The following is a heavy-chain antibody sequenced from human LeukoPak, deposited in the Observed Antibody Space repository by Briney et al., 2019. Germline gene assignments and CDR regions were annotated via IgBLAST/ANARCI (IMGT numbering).Heavy chain of an antibody. CDR3: AREFDDIVVRPSDY. CDR2: ISYDGSNK. CDR1: GFTFSSYA. V-gene: IGHV3-30*04. J-gene: IGHJ4*02. Sequence: GRSLRLSCAASGFTFSSYAMHWVRQAPGKGLEWVAVISYDGSNKYYADSVKGRFTISRDNSKNTLYLQMNSLRAEDTAVYYCAREFDDIVVRPSDYWGQGTLVTVSS. D-gene: IGHD5-12*01.